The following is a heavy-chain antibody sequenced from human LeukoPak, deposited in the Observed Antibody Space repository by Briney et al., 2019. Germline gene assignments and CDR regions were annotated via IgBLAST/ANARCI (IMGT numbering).Heavy chain of an antibody. CDR2: INPNSGGT. Sequence: GESLKISCKGSGYTFTGYYMHWVRQAPGQGLEWMGWINPNSGGTNYAQKFQGRVTMTRDTSISTAYMELSRLRSDDTAVYYCARDHVVVWGEFYFDYWGQGTLVTVSS. D-gene: IGHD2-2*01. J-gene: IGHJ4*02. CDR3: ARDHVVVWGEFYFDY. CDR1: GYTFTGYY. V-gene: IGHV1-2*02.